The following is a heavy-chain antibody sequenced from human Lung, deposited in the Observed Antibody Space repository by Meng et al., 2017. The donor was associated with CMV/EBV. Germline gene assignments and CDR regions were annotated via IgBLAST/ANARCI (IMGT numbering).Heavy chain of an antibody. D-gene: IGHD3-3*01. Sequence: LXCTVSGGSINSCNNYWSWIRQPPGKGREWIGNIYNSRRSSYSRALERRVAISVDTSKNQISLKVRSVTAADTAMYFCARSSGWRGYIYGMDVWGQGXTVTVSS. CDR3: ARSSGWRGYIYGMDV. V-gene: IGHV4-30-4*08. J-gene: IGHJ6*02. CDR2: IYNSRRS. CDR1: GGSINSCNNY.